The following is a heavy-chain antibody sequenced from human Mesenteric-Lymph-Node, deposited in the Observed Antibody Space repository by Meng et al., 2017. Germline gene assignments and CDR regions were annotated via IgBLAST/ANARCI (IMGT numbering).Heavy chain of an antibody. CDR1: GFTFSSYE. CDR2: ISSSGSTI. Sequence: GESLKISCAASGFTFSSYEMNWVRQAPGKGLEWVSYISSSGSTIYYADSVKGRFTISRDNAKNSLYLQMNSLRAEDTAVYYCAREGGAAVDGLWYYYGMDVWGQGTTVTVSS. V-gene: IGHV3-48*03. J-gene: IGHJ6*02. CDR3: AREGGAAVDGLWYYYGMDV. D-gene: IGHD6-19*01.